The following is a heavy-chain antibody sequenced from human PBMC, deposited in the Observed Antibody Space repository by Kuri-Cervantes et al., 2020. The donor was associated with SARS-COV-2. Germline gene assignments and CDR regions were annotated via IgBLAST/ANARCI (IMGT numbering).Heavy chain of an antibody. CDR3: ARDRHSPWCSSTSCYGPGDGFDP. J-gene: IGHJ5*02. D-gene: IGHD2-2*01. V-gene: IGHV1-2*06. CDR2: INPNSGGT. CDR1: GYTFTGYY. Sequence: ASVKVSCKASGYTFTGYYMHWVRQAPGQGLEWMGRINPNSGGTNYAQKFQGRVTMTRDTSTSTVYMELSSLRSEDTAVYYCARDRHSPWCSSTSCYGPGDGFDPWGQGTLVTVSS.